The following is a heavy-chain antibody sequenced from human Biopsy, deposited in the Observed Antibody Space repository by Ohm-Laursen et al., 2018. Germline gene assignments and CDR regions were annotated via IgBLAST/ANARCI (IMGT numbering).Heavy chain of an antibody. CDR1: GYTFTGYG. D-gene: IGHD3-9*01. V-gene: IGHV1-46*01. CDR2: INPTGGTT. Sequence: ASVKVSCKVSGYTFTGYGISWVRQAPGQGLEWMGIINPTGGTTSYAEKFQGRVTLTRDTSTGTVYLELNSLIYEDTALYYCARDETGSSVFGPYYYGMDVWGQGTTVTVSS. CDR3: ARDETGSSVFGPYYYGMDV. J-gene: IGHJ6*02.